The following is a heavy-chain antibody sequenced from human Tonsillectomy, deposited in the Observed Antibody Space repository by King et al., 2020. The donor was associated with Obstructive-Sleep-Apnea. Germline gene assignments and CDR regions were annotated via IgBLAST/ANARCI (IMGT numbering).Heavy chain of an antibody. CDR3: ARATTGGYEGDY. Sequence: VQLVESGAEVKKPVASVKVSCKASGYTFTSYDINWVRQATGQGLEWMGWMNPNIGNTGYAQKFTGRVTMTRNTSISTAYMELSSLRSEDTAVYYCARATTGGYEGDYWGQGTLVTVSS. V-gene: IGHV1-8*01. J-gene: IGHJ4*02. CDR1: GYTFTSYD. CDR2: MNPNIGNT. D-gene: IGHD5-12*01.